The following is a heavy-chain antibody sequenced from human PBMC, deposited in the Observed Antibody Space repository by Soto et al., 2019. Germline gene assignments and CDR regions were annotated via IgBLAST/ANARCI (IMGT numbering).Heavy chain of an antibody. CDR3: SRSSGGNGGIIIEGTHWFAH. J-gene: IGHJ5*02. Sequence: ASVKGSCKAPRDTFTSYYINWVRQAPGQGLEWMGVINPHGGSTAYAQKFKGRVTLTRDTSASTVYMEVSSLTSEDTAMYYCSRSSGGNGGIIIEGTHWFAHWGQATLGNGS. V-gene: IGHV1-46*01. CDR2: INPHGGST. D-gene: IGHD1-26*01. CDR1: RDTFTSYY.